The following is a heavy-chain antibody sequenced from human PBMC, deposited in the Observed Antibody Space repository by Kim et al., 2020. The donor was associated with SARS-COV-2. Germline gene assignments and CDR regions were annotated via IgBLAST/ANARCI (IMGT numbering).Heavy chain of an antibody. J-gene: IGHJ5*02. D-gene: IGHD6-13*01. CDR1: GFTFSDYY. CDR2: ISSSGSTI. Sequence: GGSLRLSCAASGFTFSDYYMSWIRQAPGKGLEWVSYISSSGSTIYYADSVKGRFTISRDNAKNSLYLQMNSLRAEDTAVYYCARAIKTAAKNWFDPWGQGTLVTVSS. CDR3: ARAIKTAAKNWFDP. V-gene: IGHV3-11*01.